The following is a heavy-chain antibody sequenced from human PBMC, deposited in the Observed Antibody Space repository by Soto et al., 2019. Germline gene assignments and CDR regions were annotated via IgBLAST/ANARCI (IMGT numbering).Heavy chain of an antibody. CDR3: ARDAGGQSGNFIFDI. CDR2: MWYHGRDK. Sequence: HVRLVESGGGVVQPGRSLRLSCVASGFSFSDYVMHWVRQSPGEGLEWVAVMWYHGRDKFYAESVKGRFTITRDNSKNTLYLQMNSLRAEDPALYYCARDAGGQSGNFIFDIWGQGAPVTVSS. CDR1: GFSFSDYV. D-gene: IGHD1-26*01. V-gene: IGHV3-33*01. J-gene: IGHJ4*02.